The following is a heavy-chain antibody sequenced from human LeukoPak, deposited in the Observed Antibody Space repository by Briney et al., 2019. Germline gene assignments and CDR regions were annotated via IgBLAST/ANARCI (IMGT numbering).Heavy chain of an antibody. CDR1: GFTFSTYP. CDR3: ARSGVTRFGELLSGAFDI. J-gene: IGHJ3*02. V-gene: IGHV3-30*04. D-gene: IGHD3-10*02. Sequence: PGTSLRLSCAASGFTFSTYPMHWVRQAPGKGLEWVAVISYDGSNQYYPDSVKGRFTTSRDNSKNTLYLQMTSLRAEDTALYYCARSGVTRFGELLSGAFDIWGQGTMVTVSS. CDR2: ISYDGSNQ.